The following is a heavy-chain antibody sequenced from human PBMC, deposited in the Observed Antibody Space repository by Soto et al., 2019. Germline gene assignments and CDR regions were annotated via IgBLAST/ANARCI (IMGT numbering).Heavy chain of an antibody. CDR2: IKQDGSEK. J-gene: IGHJ5*02. Sequence: EVQLVESGGGLVQPGGSLRLSCAASGFTFSSYWMSWVRQAPGKGLEWVANIKQDGSEKYYVDFVKGRFTISRDNAKNSLYLQMNSLRAEDTAVYYCARDSHNYSSSWYFGWFDPWGQGTLVTVSS. CDR1: GFTFSSYW. CDR3: ARDSHNYSSSWYFGWFDP. D-gene: IGHD6-13*01. V-gene: IGHV3-7*01.